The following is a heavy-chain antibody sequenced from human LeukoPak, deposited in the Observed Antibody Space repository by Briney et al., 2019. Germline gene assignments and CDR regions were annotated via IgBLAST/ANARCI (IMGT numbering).Heavy chain of an antibody. V-gene: IGHV3-30*18. J-gene: IGHJ4*02. Sequence: GGSLRLSCAASRFTFSSYGMHWVRQAPGKGLEWVAVISYDGSNKYYADSVKGRFTISRDNSKNTLYLQMNSLRAEGTAVYYCAKDRATGSGWHFDYWGQGTLVTVSS. CDR1: RFTFSSYG. D-gene: IGHD6-19*01. CDR3: AKDRATGSGWHFDY. CDR2: ISYDGSNK.